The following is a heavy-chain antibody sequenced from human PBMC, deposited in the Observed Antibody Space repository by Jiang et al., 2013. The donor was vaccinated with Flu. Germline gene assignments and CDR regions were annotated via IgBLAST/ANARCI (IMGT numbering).Heavy chain of an antibody. CDR2: IYYSGST. D-gene: IGHD3-22*01. V-gene: IGHV4-39*01. J-gene: IGHJ3*02. Sequence: IYYSGSTYYNPSLKSRVTISVDTSKNQFSLKLSSVTATDTAVYYCARGRIVVVITTSDDAFDIWGPRDNGHHLF. CDR3: ARGRIVVVITTSDDAFDI.